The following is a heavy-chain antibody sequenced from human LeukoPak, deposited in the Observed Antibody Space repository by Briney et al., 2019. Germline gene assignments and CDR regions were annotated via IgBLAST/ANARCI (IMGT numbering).Heavy chain of an antibody. CDR3: ARHEVVPAAMEGFDP. J-gene: IGHJ5*02. D-gene: IGHD2-2*01. CDR1: GGSISSGDYY. V-gene: IGHV4-30-4*08. CDR2: IYYSGST. Sequence: SETLSLTCTVSGGSISSGDYYWSWIRQPPGKGLEWIGYIYYSGSTYYNPSLKSRVTISVDTSKNQFSLKLSSVTAADTAVYYCARHEVVPAAMEGFDPWGQGTLVTVSS.